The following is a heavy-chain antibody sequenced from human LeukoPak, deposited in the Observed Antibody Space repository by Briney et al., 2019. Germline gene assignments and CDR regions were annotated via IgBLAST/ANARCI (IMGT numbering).Heavy chain of an antibody. CDR1: GYTFTSYA. CDR2: INAGNGNT. D-gene: IGHD3-3*01. V-gene: IGHV1-3*01. J-gene: IGHJ6*03. CDR3: ARGGITIFGVVNPYYYYYMDV. Sequence: ASVKVSCKASGYTFTSYAMHWVRQAPGQRLEWMGWINAGNGNTKYSQKFQGRVTITRDTSASTAYMELSSLRSEDTAVYYCARGGITIFGVVNPYYYYYMDVWGKGTTVTVSS.